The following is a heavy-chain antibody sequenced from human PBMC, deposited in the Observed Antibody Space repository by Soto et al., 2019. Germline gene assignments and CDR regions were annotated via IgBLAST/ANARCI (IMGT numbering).Heavy chain of an antibody. V-gene: IGHV3-7*01. CDR2: IKQDGSEK. Sequence: GGSLRLSCAASGFTFSSYWMSWVRQAPGKGLEWVANIKQDGSEKYYVDSVKGRFTISRDNAKNSLYLQMNSLRAEDTAVYYCAGRTGTTWGSWFDPWGQGTLVTVSS. J-gene: IGHJ5*02. CDR1: GFTFSSYW. D-gene: IGHD1-7*01. CDR3: AGRTGTTWGSWFDP.